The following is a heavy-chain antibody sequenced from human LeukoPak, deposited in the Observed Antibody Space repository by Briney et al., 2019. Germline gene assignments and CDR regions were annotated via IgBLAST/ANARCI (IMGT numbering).Heavy chain of an antibody. CDR1: GFTFRNYA. V-gene: IGHV3-30*02. CDR3: AKDVHTYYYGSGSYPSIDY. J-gene: IGHJ4*02. D-gene: IGHD3-10*01. Sequence: GGSLRLSCVASGFTFRNYAMHWVRQAPGKGLEWVAFIRDDGSTRYYADSVKGRFTVSRDNSKNMLYLQMDSLRTEDTAVYYCAKDVHTYYYGSGSYPSIDYWGQGTLVTVSS. CDR2: IRDDGSTR.